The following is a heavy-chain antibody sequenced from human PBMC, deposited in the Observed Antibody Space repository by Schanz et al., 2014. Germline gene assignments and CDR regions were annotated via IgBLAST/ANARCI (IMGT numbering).Heavy chain of an antibody. V-gene: IGHV1-3*04. D-gene: IGHD3-9*01. CDR3: ATDLPYCDSGKCYSDGFDI. CDR1: GYTFSSHG. Sequence: QVQVVQSGAELKKPGASVKVSCKASGYTFSSHGIHWLRQAPGQTLEWMGWINTANGNTKYSANFQSKFTITRGTSATTAYMELTNLRSEDTAVYYCATDLPYCDSGKCYSDGFDIWGQGTLVTISS. CDR2: INTANGNT. J-gene: IGHJ3*02.